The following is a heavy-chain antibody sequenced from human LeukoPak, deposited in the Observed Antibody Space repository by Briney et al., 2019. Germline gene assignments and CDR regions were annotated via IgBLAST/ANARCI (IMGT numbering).Heavy chain of an antibody. CDR1: GYTFSDYL. CDR2: ANPNSGGT. V-gene: IGHV1-2*02. Sequence: GASMKVSCKASGYTFSDYLIHWVRQAPGQGLEWMGLANPNSGGTKYAQEFQGRVTMTRDTSISTAYMELSRLRSDDTAVYFCAREGITEAATTNDALDIWGQGTVVTVSS. CDR3: AREGITEAATTNDALDI. D-gene: IGHD6-19*01. J-gene: IGHJ3*02.